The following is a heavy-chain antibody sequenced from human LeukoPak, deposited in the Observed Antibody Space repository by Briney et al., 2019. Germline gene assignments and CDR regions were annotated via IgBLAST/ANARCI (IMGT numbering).Heavy chain of an antibody. D-gene: IGHD3-3*01. CDR2: IYYSGST. CDR3: ARHYDFWSGPDY. Sequence: SETLSLTCTVSDGSISSYYWSWIRQPPGKGLEWIGYIYYSGSTNYNPSLKSRVTISVDTSKNQFSLKLSSVTAADTAVYYCARHYDFWSGPDYWGQGTLVTVSS. V-gene: IGHV4-59*01. J-gene: IGHJ4*02. CDR1: DGSISSYY.